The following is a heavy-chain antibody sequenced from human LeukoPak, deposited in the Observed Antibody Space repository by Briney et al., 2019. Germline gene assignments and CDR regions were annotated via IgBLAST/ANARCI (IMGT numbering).Heavy chain of an antibody. CDR1: GFTFSSYA. D-gene: IGHD3-3*01. CDR2: ISYDGSNK. J-gene: IGHJ6*04. V-gene: IGHV3-30*01. CDR3: ARGRFLEWLNIMDV. Sequence: PGGSLRLSCAASGFTFSSYAMHWVRQAPGKGPEWVAVISYDGSNKYYADSVKGRFTISRDNSKNTLYLQMNSLRAEDTAVYYCARGRFLEWLNIMDVWGKGTTVTVSS.